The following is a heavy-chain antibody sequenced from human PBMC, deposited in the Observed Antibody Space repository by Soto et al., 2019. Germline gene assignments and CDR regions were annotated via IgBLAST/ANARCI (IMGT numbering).Heavy chain of an antibody. V-gene: IGHV6-1*01. Sequence: QVQLQQSGPGLVKPSQTLSLTCAISGDSVSSNSAAWNWIRQSPSRGLEWLGRTYYRSKWYNDYXVSVKSRITTNXXXSXXQFSLQLNSVTPEDTAVYYCAREGGNRYYYYGMDVWGQGTTVTVSS. CDR2: TYYRSKWYN. D-gene: IGHD1-26*01. J-gene: IGHJ6*02. CDR1: GDSVSSNSAA. CDR3: AREGGNRYYYYGMDV.